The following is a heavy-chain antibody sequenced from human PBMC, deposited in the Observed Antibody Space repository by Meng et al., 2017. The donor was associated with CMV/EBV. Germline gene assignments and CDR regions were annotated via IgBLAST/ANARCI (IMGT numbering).Heavy chain of an antibody. Sequence: GFTFSSYAMHWVRQAPGKGLEWVAVISYDGSNKYYADSVKGRFTISRDNSKNTLYLQMNSLRAEDTAVYYCARVFVRGVIKNNWFDPWGQGTLVTVSS. CDR2: ISYDGSNK. D-gene: IGHD3-10*01. CDR3: ARVFVRGVIKNNWFDP. V-gene: IGHV3-30-3*01. CDR1: GFTFSSYA. J-gene: IGHJ5*02.